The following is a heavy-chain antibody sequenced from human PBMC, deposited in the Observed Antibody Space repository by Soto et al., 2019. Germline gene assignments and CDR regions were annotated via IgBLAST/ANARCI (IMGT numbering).Heavy chain of an antibody. D-gene: IGHD3-3*01. CDR1: GGSISSGGLY. V-gene: IGHV4-31*03. Sequence: QVQLQESGPGLVKPSQTLSLTCTVSGGSISSGGLYWSWIRQHPGKGLEWIGNIYYRGSTSYNPSLKSRVTISVDTSKNQFSLELRSVTAADTAVYYCGRMLWSADYTGSFDMWGQGTMVAVSS. CDR3: GRMLWSADYTGSFDM. J-gene: IGHJ3*02. CDR2: IYYRGST.